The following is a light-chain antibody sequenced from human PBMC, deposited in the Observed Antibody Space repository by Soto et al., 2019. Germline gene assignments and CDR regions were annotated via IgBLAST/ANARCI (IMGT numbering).Light chain of an antibody. Sequence: EIVLTQSPGTLSLSPGERAILSCRASQTITSNYLAWYQQRPGQAPRPLIYGTSSRATGIPDRFSGSGSGTEFTLTISSLQSEDFAVYYCQQYNNWPPITFGQGTRLEIK. CDR3: QQYNNWPPIT. CDR1: QTITSNY. V-gene: IGKV3-20*01. J-gene: IGKJ5*01. CDR2: GTS.